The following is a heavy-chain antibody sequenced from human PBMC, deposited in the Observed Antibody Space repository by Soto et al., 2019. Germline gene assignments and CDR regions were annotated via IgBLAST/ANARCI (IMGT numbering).Heavy chain of an antibody. Sequence: GGSLRLSCAASGFTFSNAWMSWVRQAPGKGLEWVGRIKSKTDGGTTDYAAPVKGRFTISRDDSKNTLYLQMNSLKTEDTAVYYCTTDRDCSGGSCYSTLPGGWFDPWGQGTLVTVSS. CDR2: IKSKTDGGTT. CDR3: TTDRDCSGGSCYSTLPGGWFDP. J-gene: IGHJ5*02. D-gene: IGHD2-15*01. V-gene: IGHV3-15*01. CDR1: GFTFSNAW.